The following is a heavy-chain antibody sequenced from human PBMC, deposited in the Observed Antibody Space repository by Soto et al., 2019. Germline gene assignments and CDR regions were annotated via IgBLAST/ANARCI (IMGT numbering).Heavy chain of an antibody. CDR1: GFTFSDYY. CDR2: ISSSGSII. CDR3: ALAGYDSNYYAVTPLSAGHF. Sequence: QVQLVVSGGGLVKPGGSLRISCAASGFTFSDYYISWIRQAPGKGLEWVSYISSSGSIIYYADSVKGRFTISRDNAKNLLYLQMNSLRVEDTSVYYCALAGYDSNYYAVTPLSAGHFWGQGTLVTVSS. V-gene: IGHV3-11*01. J-gene: IGHJ4*02. D-gene: IGHD4-4*01.